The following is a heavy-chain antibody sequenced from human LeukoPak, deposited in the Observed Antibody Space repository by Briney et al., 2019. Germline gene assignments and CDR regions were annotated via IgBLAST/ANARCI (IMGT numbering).Heavy chain of an antibody. CDR1: GFTFSSYS. V-gene: IGHV3-21*01. D-gene: IGHD4-23*01. CDR2: ISSSSSYI. J-gene: IGHJ4*02. CDR3: AREVYGGNPPH. Sequence: GGSLRLSCAASGFTFSSYSMNWVREAPGKGLEWVSSISSSSSYIYYADSVKGRFTISRDNAKNSLYLQMNSLRAEDTAVYYCAREVYGGNPPHWGQGTLVTVSS.